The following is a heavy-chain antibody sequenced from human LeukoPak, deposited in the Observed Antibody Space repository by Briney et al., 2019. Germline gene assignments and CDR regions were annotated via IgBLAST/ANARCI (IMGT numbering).Heavy chain of an antibody. J-gene: IGHJ4*02. Sequence: GESLKISSKASGYFFTSYWNCWVRHMPGKGLEWMGIIYPGDSDASYSPSFHGQVTISADKSISTAYLQWSSLKASDTAMYYCASPDEGYYPTLVWGQGTLVTVSS. V-gene: IGHV5-51*01. CDR2: IYPGDSDA. CDR3: ASPDEGYYPTLV. CDR1: GYFFTSYW. D-gene: IGHD4-23*01.